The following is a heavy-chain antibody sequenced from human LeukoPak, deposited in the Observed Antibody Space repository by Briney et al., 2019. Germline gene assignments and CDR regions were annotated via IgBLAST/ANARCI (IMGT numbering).Heavy chain of an antibody. CDR1: GFTFRSYG. V-gene: IGHV3-30*02. J-gene: IGHJ4*02. CDR2: IRFDGTTK. CDR3: AKRIAARTPYCFDY. D-gene: IGHD6-6*01. Sequence: PGGSLTLSCAASGFTFRSYGMHWLRQAPGKGLEWVAYIRFDGTTKYYTDSVKGRFTISRDNSKNTLYLQMNSLRSEAAAVYYCAKRIAARTPYCFDYWGQGTLVTVSS.